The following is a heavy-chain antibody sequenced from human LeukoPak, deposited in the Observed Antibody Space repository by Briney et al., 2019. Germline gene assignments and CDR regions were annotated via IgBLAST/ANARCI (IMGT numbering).Heavy chain of an antibody. V-gene: IGHV4-34*01. CDR2: INHSGST. CDR1: GGSFSGYY. CDR3: ARGGPNCSGGSCYTNWFDP. D-gene: IGHD2-15*01. J-gene: IGHJ5*02. Sequence: PSETLSLTCAVYGGSFSGYYWSWIRQPPGKGLEWIGEINHSGSTNYNPSLKSRVTISVDTSKNQFSLKLSSVTAADTAVYYCARGGPNCSGGSCYTNWFDPWGQGTLVTVSS.